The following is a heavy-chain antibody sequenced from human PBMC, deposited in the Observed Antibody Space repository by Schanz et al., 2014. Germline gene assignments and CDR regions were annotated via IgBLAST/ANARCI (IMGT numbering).Heavy chain of an antibody. CDR3: AREVGLYDRGWFDP. CDR1: GFTFSSYT. J-gene: IGHJ5*02. CDR2: ISGSGGST. V-gene: IGHV3-23*01. Sequence: EVQLLESGGGLVRPGGSLRLSCAASGFTFSSYTMNWVRQAPGKGLEWVSAISGSGGSTVYADSVKGRFTISRDNSNNTVFLQMNSLRAEDTAVYYCAREVGLYDRGWFDPWGQGTLVTVSS. D-gene: IGHD3-22*01.